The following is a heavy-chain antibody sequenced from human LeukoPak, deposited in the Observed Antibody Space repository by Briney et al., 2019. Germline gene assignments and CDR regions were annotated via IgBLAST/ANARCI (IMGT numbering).Heavy chain of an antibody. CDR2: IYRSGST. D-gene: IGHD1-26*01. CDR3: ARDRRYSGSYYYYFDY. J-gene: IGHJ4*02. V-gene: IGHV4-61*09. Sequence: PSETLSLTCTVSGGSISSGSYYWSWIRQPAGKRLEWIGHIYRSGSTNYNPSLKSRVTISVDTSKNQFSLKLSSVTAADTAVYYCARDRRYSGSYYYYFDYWGQGTLVTVSS. CDR1: GGSISSGSYY.